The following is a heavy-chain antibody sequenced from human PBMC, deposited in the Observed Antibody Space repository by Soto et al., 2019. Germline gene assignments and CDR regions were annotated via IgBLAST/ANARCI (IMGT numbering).Heavy chain of an antibody. CDR1: GGSFSGYY. D-gene: IGHD1-1*01. CDR2: INHSGST. J-gene: IGHJ5*02. CDR3: ASFRAVRTTRYRGLDP. V-gene: IGHV4-34*01. Sequence: PSETLSLTCAVYGGSFSGYYWSWIRQPPGKGLEWIGEINHSGSTNYNPSLKSRVTISVDTSKNQFSLKLSSVTAADTAVYYCASFRAVRTTRYRGLDPLSQGTLVTVSS.